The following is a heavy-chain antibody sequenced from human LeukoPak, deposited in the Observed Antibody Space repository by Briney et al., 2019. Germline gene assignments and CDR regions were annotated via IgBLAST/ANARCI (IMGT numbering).Heavy chain of an antibody. D-gene: IGHD1-26*01. CDR1: GGSIRSYF. J-gene: IGHJ4*02. CDR3: ARQGYTASYYFLDY. V-gene: IGHV4-4*07. CDR2: IYTTGAT. Sequence: PSETLSLTCTVSGGSIRSYFWGWVRQPAGKGLEWIGRIYTTGATFYNPSLKTRLTMSIDTSKNRFSLRLTSVVAADTAVYYCARQGYTASYYFLDYWSQGTLVTVSS.